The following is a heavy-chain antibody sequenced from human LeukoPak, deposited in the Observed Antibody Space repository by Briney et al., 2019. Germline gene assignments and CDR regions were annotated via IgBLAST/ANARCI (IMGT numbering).Heavy chain of an antibody. V-gene: IGHV4-39*07. D-gene: IGHD1-7*01. J-gene: IGHJ4*02. Sequence: SETLSLTCTVSGVSLSTHFSYWGWIRQTPGKALEWIGNMDYRGSTYYNPSLNSRVSMSLDTSKNQFSLRLSSVTAADTAVYFCVRSETIWYYFDYWGQGRLVTVSS. CDR2: MDYRGST. CDR3: VRSETIWYYFDY. CDR1: GVSLSTHFSY.